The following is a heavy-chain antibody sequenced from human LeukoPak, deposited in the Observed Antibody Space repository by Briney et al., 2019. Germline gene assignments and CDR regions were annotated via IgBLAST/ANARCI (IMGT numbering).Heavy chain of an antibody. CDR1: GFTFSSYA. D-gene: IGHD1-26*01. J-gene: IGHJ4*02. V-gene: IGHV3-23*01. CDR2: ISGSGGST. Sequence: GGSLRLSCAGSGFTFSSYAMSWVRQAPGKGLEWVSGISGSGGSTYYADSVKGRFTISRDNSKNTLYLQVNSLRVGDTAVYYCAKDRLGAMMYFDFWGQGTLVTVSS. CDR3: AKDRLGAMMYFDF.